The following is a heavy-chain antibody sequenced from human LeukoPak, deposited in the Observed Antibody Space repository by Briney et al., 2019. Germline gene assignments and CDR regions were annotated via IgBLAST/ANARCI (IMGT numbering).Heavy chain of an antibody. Sequence: SETLSLTSGVYGGSFSGNYWSWIRQPPGKGLEWIGEINHSGSTNYNPSLKSRVTISVDTSKNQFSLKLSSVTAADTAVYYCAREGQQRKPNWFDPWGQGTLVTVSS. CDR3: AREGQQRKPNWFDP. CDR2: INHSGST. CDR1: GGSFSGNY. D-gene: IGHD6-13*01. V-gene: IGHV4-34*01. J-gene: IGHJ5*02.